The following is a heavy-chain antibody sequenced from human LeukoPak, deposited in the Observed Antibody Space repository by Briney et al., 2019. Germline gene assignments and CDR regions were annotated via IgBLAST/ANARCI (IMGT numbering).Heavy chain of an antibody. CDR2: INHSGST. D-gene: IGHD3-10*01. J-gene: IGHJ4*02. CDR3: ARVRGVRGLFKD. CDR1: GGSFSGYY. Sequence: SETLSLTCAVYGGSFSGYYWSWIRQPPGKGLEWIGEINHSGSTNYNPSLKSRVTISVDTSKNQFSLKLSSETAADTAVYYCARVRGVRGLFKDWGQGTLVTVSS. V-gene: IGHV4-34*01.